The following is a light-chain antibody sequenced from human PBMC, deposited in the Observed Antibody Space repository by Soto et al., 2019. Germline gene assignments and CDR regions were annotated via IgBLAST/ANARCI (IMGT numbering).Light chain of an antibody. CDR1: SSDFGAYNF. CDR3: TSWPASTTMI. V-gene: IGLV2-14*03. Sequence: QSALTQPASVSGSPGQSITISCTGTSSDFGAYNFVSWYQQHPGKAPKLMLYDVNIRPSGVSNRFSGSKSGNTASLTISGLQAEDEADYYCTSWPASTTMIFGGGTKLTVL. J-gene: IGLJ2*01. CDR2: DVN.